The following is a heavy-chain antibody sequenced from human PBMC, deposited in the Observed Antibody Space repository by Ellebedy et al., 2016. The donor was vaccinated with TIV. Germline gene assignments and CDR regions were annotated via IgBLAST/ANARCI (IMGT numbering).Heavy chain of an antibody. CDR1: GFTFSNAW. Sequence: GGSLRLSCAASGFTFSNAWMNWVRQAPGKGLEWVGRIKSKTDGGAADYAAPVEGRFTISRDDSKSTLYLQMNSLKTEDTAVYFCTTVYRYNYDSVWGQGTLVTVSS. V-gene: IGHV3-15*01. J-gene: IGHJ4*02. CDR3: TTVYRYNYDSV. CDR2: IKSKTDGGAA. D-gene: IGHD5-18*01.